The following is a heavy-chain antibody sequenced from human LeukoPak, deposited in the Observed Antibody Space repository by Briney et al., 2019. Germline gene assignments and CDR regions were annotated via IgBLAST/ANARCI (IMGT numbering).Heavy chain of an antibody. Sequence: SETLSLTCAVSDDSFSSHYWTWVRQPPGKGLEWIGYISYIGSTNYNPSLKSRVTISIDTSKNQFSLKLSSVSAADTAVYYCARDLVTVTKGFDIWGQGTMVSVSS. D-gene: IGHD4-17*01. CDR3: ARDLVTVTKGFDI. J-gene: IGHJ3*02. CDR1: DDSFSSHY. CDR2: ISYIGST. V-gene: IGHV4-59*11.